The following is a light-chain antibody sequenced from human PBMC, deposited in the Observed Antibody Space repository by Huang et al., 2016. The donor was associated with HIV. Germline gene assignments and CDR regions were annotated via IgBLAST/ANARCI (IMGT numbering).Light chain of an antibody. CDR2: DAS. Sequence: DIQMTQSPSSLSASVGGRVSISCRASQSISAYLNWYQQRPGKPPKILIYDASRLQSGVSSRFSGSGSGTDFTLTISSLQPEEFATYYCQQTYTTPWTFGHGTKVEIK. J-gene: IGKJ1*01. V-gene: IGKV1-39*01. CDR1: QSISAY. CDR3: QQTYTTPWT.